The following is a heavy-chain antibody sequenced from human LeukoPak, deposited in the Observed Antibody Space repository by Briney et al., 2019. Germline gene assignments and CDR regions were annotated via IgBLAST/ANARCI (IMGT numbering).Heavy chain of an antibody. Sequence: HPGGSLRLSCAASGFSFGNYWMHWVRQTPGKGLLWVSRIDVDGSKTDYADSVKGRFTISRDNSKNTLYLQMNSLRAEDTAVYYCAKGGQIAAAGPGFDYWGQGTLVTVSS. D-gene: IGHD6-13*01. V-gene: IGHV3-74*01. CDR2: IDVDGSKT. CDR1: GFSFGNYW. J-gene: IGHJ4*02. CDR3: AKGGQIAAAGPGFDY.